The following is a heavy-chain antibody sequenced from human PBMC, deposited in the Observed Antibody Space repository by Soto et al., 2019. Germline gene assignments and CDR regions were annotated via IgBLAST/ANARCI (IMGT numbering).Heavy chain of an antibody. CDR3: DHYSSGRAFDI. CDR2: IYYSGST. V-gene: IGHV4-30-4*01. Sequence: QVQLQESGPGLVKPSQTLSLTCTVSGGSISSGDYYWSWIRQPPGKGLEWIGYIYYSGSTYYNPSLKSRVTISVDTSKNQFSLKLSSVTDEDTAVYYCDHYSSGRAFDIWGQGTMVTVSS. CDR1: GGSISSGDYY. D-gene: IGHD6-19*01. J-gene: IGHJ3*02.